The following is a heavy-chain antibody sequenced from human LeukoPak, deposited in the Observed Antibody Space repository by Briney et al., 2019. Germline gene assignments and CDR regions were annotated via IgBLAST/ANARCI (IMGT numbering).Heavy chain of an antibody. CDR1: GFTFSTYA. Sequence: GGSLRLSCAASGFTFSTYAMSWVRQAPGKGLEWVSAISGSGGSIFYADSVKGRFTISRDNSKKTLYLQMSSLRAEDTAVYYCAKDEAVHCGGGSCYSADYFDYWGQGTLVTVSS. D-gene: IGHD2-15*01. V-gene: IGHV3-23*01. CDR3: AKDEAVHCGGGSCYSADYFDY. J-gene: IGHJ4*02. CDR2: ISGSGGSI.